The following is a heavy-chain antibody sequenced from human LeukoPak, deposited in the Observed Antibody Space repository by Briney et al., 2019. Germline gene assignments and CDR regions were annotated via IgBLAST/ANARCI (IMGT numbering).Heavy chain of an antibody. CDR3: ASALYSSSHFDY. J-gene: IGHJ4*02. V-gene: IGHV4-59*01. CDR2: IYYSGST. D-gene: IGHD6-6*01. Sequence: SETLSLTCTVSGGSISSYDWSWIRQPPGKGLELIGYIYYSGSTNYNPSLKSRVTISVDTSKNQFSLKLSSVTAADTAVYYCASALYSSSHFDYWGQGTLVTVSS. CDR1: GGSISSYD.